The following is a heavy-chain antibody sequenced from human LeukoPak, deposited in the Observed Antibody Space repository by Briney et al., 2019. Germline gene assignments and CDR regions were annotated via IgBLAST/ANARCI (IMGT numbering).Heavy chain of an antibody. CDR2: IYQSGRT. J-gene: IGHJ2*01. D-gene: IGHD6-13*01. V-gene: IGHV4-38-2*02. CDR3: ARVSSSWYQDWYFDL. Sequence: SETLSLTCTVSGYSISTGYYWGWIRQSPGKGLEWIGNIYQSGRTSYSSSLESRVTISVDTSKNQFSLKLSSVTAADTAVYYCARVSSSWYQDWYFDLWGRGTLVTVSS. CDR1: GYSISTGYY.